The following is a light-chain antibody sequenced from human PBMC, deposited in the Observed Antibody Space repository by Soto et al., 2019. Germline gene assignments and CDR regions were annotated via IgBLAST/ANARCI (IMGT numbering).Light chain of an antibody. CDR1: SSNIGSNH. CDR3: SARDDILSGVV. V-gene: IGLV1-47*01. CDR2: RSD. J-gene: IGLJ2*01. Sequence: QPVLTQPPSASGTPGQRVTISCSGSSSNIGSNHVYWYQQFPGMAPKLLMYRSDQRPTGVPARFSGSKSGTSASLAISGLRSDDEADYYCSARDDILSGVVFGGGTKLTVL.